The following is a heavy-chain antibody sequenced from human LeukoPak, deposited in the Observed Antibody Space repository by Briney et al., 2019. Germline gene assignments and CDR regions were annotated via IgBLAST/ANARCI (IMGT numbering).Heavy chain of an antibody. D-gene: IGHD5-24*01. Sequence: GGSLRLSCAASGFTFSNYWMTWVRQAPGKGLEWVANIKQDGSKKSYVDSVKGRFTISRDNAKNSLYLQMNSLRAEDTAIYYCTRVGYIDEGIDYWGQGTLVTVSS. CDR2: IKQDGSKK. CDR3: TRVGYIDEGIDY. CDR1: GFTFSNYW. J-gene: IGHJ4*02. V-gene: IGHV3-7*04.